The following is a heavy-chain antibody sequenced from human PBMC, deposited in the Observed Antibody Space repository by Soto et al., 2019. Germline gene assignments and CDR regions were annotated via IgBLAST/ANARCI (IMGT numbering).Heavy chain of an antibody. CDR3: AKVIRADSTSSNFYYYSGMDV. Sequence: GGSLRLSCAASVFSFSTYGMHWVRQAPGKGLEWMAVISNDGSNKYYADSVKGRFTISRDNSKDTLFLQMNSLRGEDTAIYYCAKVIRADSTSSNFYYYSGMDVWGQGTTVTVSS. J-gene: IGHJ6*02. V-gene: IGHV3-30*18. D-gene: IGHD6-6*01. CDR2: ISNDGSNK. CDR1: VFSFSTYG.